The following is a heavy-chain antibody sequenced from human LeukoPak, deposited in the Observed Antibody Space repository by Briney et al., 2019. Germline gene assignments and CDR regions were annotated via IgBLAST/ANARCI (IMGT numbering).Heavy chain of an antibody. CDR3: ARGGYGSGSYYVVDY. Sequence: GGSLRLSCAASGFTFPNYAMSWVRQAPAEGLEWVSTILVSGGNTYYADSVKGRFTISRDNAKNSLYLQMDSLRAEDTAVYYCARGGYGSGSYYVVDYWGQGTLVTVSS. D-gene: IGHD3-10*01. CDR2: ILVSGGNT. V-gene: IGHV3-21*01. J-gene: IGHJ4*02. CDR1: GFTFPNYA.